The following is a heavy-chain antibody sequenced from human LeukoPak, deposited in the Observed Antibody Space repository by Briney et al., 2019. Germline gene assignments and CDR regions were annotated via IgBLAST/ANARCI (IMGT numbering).Heavy chain of an antibody. J-gene: IGHJ5*02. Sequence: GASVKVSCKASGYTFTSYDINWVRQATGQGLEWMGWMNPNSGNTGYAQKFQGRVTMTRNTSISTAYMELSSLRSEDTAVYYCARGSDYYRLQPNWFDPWGQGTLVTVSS. V-gene: IGHV1-8*01. CDR3: ARGSDYYRLQPNWFDP. CDR1: GYTFTSYD. CDR2: MNPNSGNT. D-gene: IGHD3-10*01.